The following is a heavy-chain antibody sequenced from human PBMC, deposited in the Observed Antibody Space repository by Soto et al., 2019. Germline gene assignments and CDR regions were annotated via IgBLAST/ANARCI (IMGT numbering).Heavy chain of an antibody. D-gene: IGHD2-2*01. CDR1: GFSLNNIRMG. CDR3: ARMESYSTYKWFDP. Sequence: PTLVNPTETLTLTCTVSGFSLNNIRMGVSWIHQPPGKALECLAHIFSNDEKSYSTSLKSRLTISRDTSRSQVVLTMTNVDPADTATYFCARMESYSTYKWFDPWGQGILVTVSS. CDR2: IFSNDEK. V-gene: IGHV2-26*01. J-gene: IGHJ5*02.